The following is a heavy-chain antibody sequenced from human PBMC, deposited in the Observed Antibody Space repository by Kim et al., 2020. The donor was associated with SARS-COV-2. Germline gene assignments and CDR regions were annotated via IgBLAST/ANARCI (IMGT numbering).Heavy chain of an antibody. V-gene: IGHV3-53*01. CDR3: ASSVDTAMVTPYGMDV. D-gene: IGHD5-18*01. CDR2: IYSGGST. CDR1: GFTVSSNY. J-gene: IGHJ6*02. Sequence: GGSLRLSCAASGFTVSSNYMSWVRQAPGKGLEWVSVIYSGGSTYYADSVKGRFTISRDNSKNTLYLQMNSLRAEDTAVYYCASSVDTAMVTPYGMDVWGQGTTVTVSS.